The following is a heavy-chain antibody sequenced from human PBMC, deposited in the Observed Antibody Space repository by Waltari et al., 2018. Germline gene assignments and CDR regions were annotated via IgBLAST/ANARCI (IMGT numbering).Heavy chain of an antibody. V-gene: IGHV4-34*02. Sequence: QVQLQQWGAGLLTPSETLPLTCAVYGESLINYYWTWIRQPPGKGLELIGEIDHSGSANYNPSLKSRVSISIDTSKKQFFLKMRSVTAADTAVYYCARGSLGGNFLDFWGQGTLVTVSS. CDR2: IDHSGSA. CDR1: GESLINYY. J-gene: IGHJ4*02. CDR3: ARGSLGGNFLDF. D-gene: IGHD6-6*01.